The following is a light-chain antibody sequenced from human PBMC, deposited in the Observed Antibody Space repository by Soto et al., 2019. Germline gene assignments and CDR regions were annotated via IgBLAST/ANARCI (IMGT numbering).Light chain of an antibody. V-gene: IGLV1-40*01. J-gene: IGLJ2*01. CDR1: SSNIGAGYD. CDR3: QSYDSSLRGSNVV. CDR2: GNS. Sequence: QSVLTQPPSVSGAPGQRVTISCTGSSSNIGAGYDVHWYQQLPGTAPKLLIYGNSNRPSGVPDRFSGSKSGTSASLAITGLQAEDEADYYCQSYDSSLRGSNVVFGGGTKLTVI.